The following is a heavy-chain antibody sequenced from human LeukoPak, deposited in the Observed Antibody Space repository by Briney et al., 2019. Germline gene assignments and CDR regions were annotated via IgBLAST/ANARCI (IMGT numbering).Heavy chain of an antibody. V-gene: IGHV4-59*01. CDR1: GGSISSYY. CDR2: IYYTGST. Sequence: SETLSLTCTVSGGSISSYYWGWIRQPPGKGLEWLGYIYYTGSTNYNPSLKSRVTISVDTSKNQFSLKLSSVTAADTAVYYCATLYSGNYPLDYWGQGTLVTVSS. CDR3: ATLYSGNYPLDY. J-gene: IGHJ4*02. D-gene: IGHD1-26*01.